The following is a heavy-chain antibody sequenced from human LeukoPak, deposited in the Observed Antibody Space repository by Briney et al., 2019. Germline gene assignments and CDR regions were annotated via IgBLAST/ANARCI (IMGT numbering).Heavy chain of an antibody. Sequence: GGSLRLSCAASGFTFSSYAMSWVRQAPGKGLEWVSAISGSGGSTYYADSVKGRFTISRDNSKNTLYLQMNSLRVEDTAIYYCAKASWVSSTDAVRWGQGTLVTVSS. CDR2: ISGSGGST. J-gene: IGHJ4*02. D-gene: IGHD3-16*01. CDR1: GFTFSSYA. CDR3: AKASWVSSTDAVR. V-gene: IGHV3-23*01.